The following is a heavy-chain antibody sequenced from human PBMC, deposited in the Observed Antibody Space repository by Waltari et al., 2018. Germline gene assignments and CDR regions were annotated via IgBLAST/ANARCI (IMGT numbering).Heavy chain of an antibody. J-gene: IGHJ6*03. Sequence: QVQLVQSGAEVKKPGASVKVSCKASGYTFTSYDINWVRQATGQGLEWMGWMNPNSGNTGYAQKFHGRVTMTRNTSISTAYMELSSLRSEDTAVYYCARDYGGKTGRDYYMDVWGKGTTVTVSS. CDR3: ARDYGGKTGRDYYMDV. CDR2: MNPNSGNT. V-gene: IGHV1-8*01. D-gene: IGHD4-17*01. CDR1: GYTFTSYD.